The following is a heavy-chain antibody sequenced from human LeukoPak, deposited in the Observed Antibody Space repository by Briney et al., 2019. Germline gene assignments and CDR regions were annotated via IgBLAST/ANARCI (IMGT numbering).Heavy chain of an antibody. CDR2: ISGSGGST. D-gene: IGHD3-10*01. CDR1: GFTLSNHE. Sequence: PGGSLRLSCAACGFTLSNHEMNWVRQAPAKGLEGVSAISGSGGSTYYADSVKGRFTISRDNSKNTLYLQMNSLRAEDTAVYYCAKDRLWLSGNLDYWGQGTLVTVSS. V-gene: IGHV3-23*01. J-gene: IGHJ4*02. CDR3: AKDRLWLSGNLDY.